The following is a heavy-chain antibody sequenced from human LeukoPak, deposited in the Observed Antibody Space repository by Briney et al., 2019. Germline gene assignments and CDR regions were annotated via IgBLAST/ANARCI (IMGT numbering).Heavy chain of an antibody. CDR1: GYTFTSYY. Sequence: ASVKVSCKASGYTFTSYYMHWVRQAPGQGLEWMGIINPSGGSTSYAQKFQGRVTMTRDTSTSTVYMELSSLRSEDTAVYYCARDRGPYNNYGTYYYYYYMDVWGKGTTVTVSS. D-gene: IGHD4-11*01. J-gene: IGHJ6*03. V-gene: IGHV1-46*01. CDR2: INPSGGST. CDR3: ARDRGPYNNYGTYYYYYYMDV.